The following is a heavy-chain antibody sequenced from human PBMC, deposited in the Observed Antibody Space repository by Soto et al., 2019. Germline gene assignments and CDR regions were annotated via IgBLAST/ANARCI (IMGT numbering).Heavy chain of an antibody. V-gene: IGHV3-23*01. Sequence: PGGSLRLSCAASGFTFSSYAVSWVRQAPGKGLEWVSAISGSGGSTYYADSVKGRFTISRDNSKNTLYLQMNSLRAEDTAVYYCAKDRKQLAPPGNPFDYWGQGTLVTVSS. CDR3: AKDRKQLAPPGNPFDY. CDR1: GFTFSSYA. J-gene: IGHJ4*02. CDR2: ISGSGGST. D-gene: IGHD6-13*01.